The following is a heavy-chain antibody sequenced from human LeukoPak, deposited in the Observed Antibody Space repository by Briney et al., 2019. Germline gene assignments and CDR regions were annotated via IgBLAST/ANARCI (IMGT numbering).Heavy chain of an antibody. D-gene: IGHD6-6*01. V-gene: IGHV4-39*07. CDR1: GGSISSSNYY. CDR2: IYYSGYT. J-gene: IGHJ4*02. CDR3: ARATKRIAANYYFDY. Sequence: SETLSLTCTVSGGSISSSNYYWGWIRQPPGKGLEWIGSIYYSGYTNYKSSLKSRVTISVDTSKNQFSLKLSSVTAADTAVYYCARATKRIAANYYFDYWGQGTLVTVSS.